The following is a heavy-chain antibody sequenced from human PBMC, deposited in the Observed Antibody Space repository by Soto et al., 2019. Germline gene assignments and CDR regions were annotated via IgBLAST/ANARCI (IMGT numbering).Heavy chain of an antibody. D-gene: IGHD3-22*01. V-gene: IGHV4-31*03. CDR1: GGSISSGGYY. CDR3: ARGKSYYDSSGYLDY. CDR2: IYYSGST. J-gene: IGHJ4*02. Sequence: SETLSLTCTVSGGSISSGGYYWSWIRQHPGKGLEWIGYIYYSGSTYYNPSLKSRVTISVDTSKNQFSLKLSSVTAADTAVYYCARGKSYYDSSGYLDYWGQGTLVTVSS.